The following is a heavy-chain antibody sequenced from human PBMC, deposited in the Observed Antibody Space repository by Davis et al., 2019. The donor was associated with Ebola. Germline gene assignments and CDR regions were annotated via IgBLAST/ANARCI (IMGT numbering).Heavy chain of an antibody. CDR3: ARAMGGPLVPAAGRYYYYYYGMDV. CDR2: IYYSGST. D-gene: IGHD2-2*01. CDR1: GGSFSGYY. J-gene: IGHJ6*02. Sequence: MPSETLSLTCAVYGGSFSGYYWSWIRQHPGKGLEWIGYIYYSGSTYYNPSLKSRVTISVDTSKNQFSLKLSSVTAADTAVYYCARAMGGPLVPAAGRYYYYYYGMDVWGQGTTVTVSS. V-gene: IGHV4-31*11.